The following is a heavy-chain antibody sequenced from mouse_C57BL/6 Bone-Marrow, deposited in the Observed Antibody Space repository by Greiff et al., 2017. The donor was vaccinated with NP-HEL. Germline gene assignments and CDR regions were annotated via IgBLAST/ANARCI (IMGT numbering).Heavy chain of an antibody. J-gene: IGHJ3*01. Sequence: EVQLQQSGPVLVKPGASVKMSCKASGYTFTDYYMNWAKQSHGKSLEWIGVINPYNGGSSYNQKFKGKATLTVDKSSSTAYMELNSLTSEDSAVYYFARNWDWFAYWGQGTLVTVSA. CDR3: ARNWDWFAY. CDR1: GYTFTDYY. CDR2: INPYNGGS. D-gene: IGHD4-1*01. V-gene: IGHV1-19*01.